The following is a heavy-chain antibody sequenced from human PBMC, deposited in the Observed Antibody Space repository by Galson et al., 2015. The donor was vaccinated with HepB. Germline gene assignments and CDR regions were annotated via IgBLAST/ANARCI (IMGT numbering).Heavy chain of an antibody. D-gene: IGHD3/OR15-3a*01. CDR3: ARVDWNYGMDV. CDR2: IYSGGST. J-gene: IGHJ6*02. V-gene: IGHV3-53*01. Sequence: SLRLSCAASGFTFSSYAMHWVRQAPGKGLEWVSVIYSGGSTYYADSVKGRFTISRDNSKNTLYLQMNSLRAEDTAVYYCARVDWNYGMDVWGQGTTVTVSS. CDR1: GFTFSSYA.